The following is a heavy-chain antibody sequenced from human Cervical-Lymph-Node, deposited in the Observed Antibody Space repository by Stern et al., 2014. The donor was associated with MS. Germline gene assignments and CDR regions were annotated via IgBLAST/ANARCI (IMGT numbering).Heavy chain of an antibody. Sequence: QVQLQESGPGLVKPSETLSLTCTVSGGSISSYQWSWIRQPPGKGLEWIGYIYDSGSTNYNPSLKSRVTLSVDPSKTQFSLKLPSVTAADTAVYYCARSRLNSRGWYGFDYWGQGTLVTVSS. CDR1: GGSISSYQ. J-gene: IGHJ4*02. V-gene: IGHV4-59*08. CDR3: ARSRLNSRGWYGFDY. D-gene: IGHD6-19*01. CDR2: IYDSGST.